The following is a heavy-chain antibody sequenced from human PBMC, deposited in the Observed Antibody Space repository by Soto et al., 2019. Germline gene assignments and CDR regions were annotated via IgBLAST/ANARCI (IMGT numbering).Heavy chain of an antibody. CDR1: GFSISNYY. CDR3: ARHYIGYSFDY. J-gene: IGHJ4*02. V-gene: IGHV4-59*08. Sequence: SETLSLTCTVSGFSISNYYWSWIRQPPGKGLEWIGYVYSSGSTNYNPSLKSRVTMSVDTSKNQFSLKLSSVTDADTAVYYCARHYIGYSFDYWGQGQWSPSPQ. CDR2: VYSSGST. D-gene: IGHD5-12*01.